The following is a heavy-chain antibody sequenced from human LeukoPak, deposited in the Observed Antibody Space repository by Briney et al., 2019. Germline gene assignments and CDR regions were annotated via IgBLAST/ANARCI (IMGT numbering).Heavy chain of an antibody. Sequence: SVKVSCKASGGTFSNHPFNWVRQAPGQGLEWMGGIIPIFGTANYAQKFQGRVTITADKSTSTAYMELSSLRSEDTAVYYCARVPEYYYDSSGLPYFDLWGRGTLVTVSS. V-gene: IGHV1-69*06. CDR1: GGTFSNHP. CDR2: IIPIFGTA. CDR3: ARVPEYYYDSSGLPYFDL. D-gene: IGHD3-22*01. J-gene: IGHJ2*01.